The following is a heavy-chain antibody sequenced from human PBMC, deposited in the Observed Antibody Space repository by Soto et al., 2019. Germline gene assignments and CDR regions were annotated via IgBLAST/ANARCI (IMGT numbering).Heavy chain of an antibody. CDR2: IYYSGST. J-gene: IGHJ4*02. D-gene: IGHD3-22*01. CDR3: ARRGIVVVTPFDY. Sequence: QLQLQESGPGLVKPSETLSLTCTVSGGSISSSSYYWGWIRQPPGKGLEWIGSIYYSGSTYYNPSLKSRVTISVDTSKNQFSLKLSSVTAADTAVYYCARRGIVVVTPFDYWGQGTLVTVSS. V-gene: IGHV4-39*01. CDR1: GGSISSSSYY.